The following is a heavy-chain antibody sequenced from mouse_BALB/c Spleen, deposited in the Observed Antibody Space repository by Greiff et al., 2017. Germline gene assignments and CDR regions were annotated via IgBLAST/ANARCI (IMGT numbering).Heavy chain of an antibody. CDR3: ARGGYGSDY. CDR1: GYSITSGYY. D-gene: IGHD1-1*01. CDR2: ISYDGSN. J-gene: IGHJ2*01. V-gene: IGHV3-6*02. Sequence: EVQLVESGPGLVKPSQSLSLTCSVTGYSITSGYYWNWIRQFPGNKLEWMGYISYDGSNNYNPSLKNRISITRDTSKNQFFLKLNSVTTEDTATYYCARGGYGSDYWGQGTTLTVSS.